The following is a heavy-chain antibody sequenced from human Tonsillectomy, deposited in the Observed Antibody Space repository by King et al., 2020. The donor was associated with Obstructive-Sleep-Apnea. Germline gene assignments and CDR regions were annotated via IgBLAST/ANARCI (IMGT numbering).Heavy chain of an antibody. CDR1: GYTFTSYD. CDR2: MNPNSGNT. Sequence: HVQLVESGAEVKKPGASVNVSCTASGYTFTSYDINWVRQATGQGLEWMGWMNPNSGNTGYAQKFQGRVTMTRNTSISTAYMELRRLSSEDTTVYYCAGSGVVATTQYWGQGTLVTVSS. CDR3: AGSGVVATTQY. J-gene: IGHJ4*02. V-gene: IGHV1-8*01. D-gene: IGHD5-12*01.